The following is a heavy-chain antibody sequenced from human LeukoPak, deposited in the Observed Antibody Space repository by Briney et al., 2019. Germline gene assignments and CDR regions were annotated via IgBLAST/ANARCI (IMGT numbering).Heavy chain of an antibody. J-gene: IGHJ6*02. CDR3: ARQGIAAAGHDGATYYYGMDV. Sequence: PSETLSLTCTVSGGSISSSSYYWGWIRQPPGKGLEWFGSIYYSGSTYYNPSLKSRVTISVDTSKNQFSLKLSSVTAADTAVYYCARQGIAAAGHDGATYYYGMDVWGQGTTVTVSS. CDR2: IYYSGST. CDR1: GGSISSSSYY. D-gene: IGHD6-13*01. V-gene: IGHV4-39*01.